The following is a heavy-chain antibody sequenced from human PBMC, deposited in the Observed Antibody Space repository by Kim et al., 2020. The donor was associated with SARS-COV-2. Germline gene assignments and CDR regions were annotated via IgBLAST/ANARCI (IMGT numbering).Heavy chain of an antibody. D-gene: IGHD6-13*01. CDR1: GGSFSGYY. J-gene: IGHJ1*01. CDR2: INHSGST. V-gene: IGHV4-34*01. CDR3: ARGPYRLAAAGTFGYFQH. Sequence: SETLSLTCAVYGGSFSGYYWSWIRQPPGKGLEWIGEINHSGSTHYNPSLKSRVTISVDTSKNQFSLKLSSVTAADTAVYYCARGPYRLAAAGTFGYFQH.